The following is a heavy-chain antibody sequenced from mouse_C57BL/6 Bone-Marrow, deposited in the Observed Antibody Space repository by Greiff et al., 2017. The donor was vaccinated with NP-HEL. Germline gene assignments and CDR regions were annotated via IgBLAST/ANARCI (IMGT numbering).Heavy chain of an antibody. Sequence: VKLQESGPELVKPGASVKISCKASGYSFTSYYIHWVKQRPGQGLEWIGWIYPGSGNTKYNEKFKGKATLTADTSSSTAYMQLSSLTSEDSAVYYCASPQLTLFAYWGQGTLVTVSA. CDR1: GYSFTSYY. V-gene: IGHV1-66*01. D-gene: IGHD3-3*01. CDR2: IYPGSGNT. CDR3: ASPQLTLFAY. J-gene: IGHJ3*01.